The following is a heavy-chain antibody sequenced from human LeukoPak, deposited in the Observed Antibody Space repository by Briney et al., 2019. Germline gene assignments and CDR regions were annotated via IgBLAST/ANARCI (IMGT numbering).Heavy chain of an antibody. CDR2: IYYSGST. CDR1: GGSISSYY. V-gene: IGHV4-59*12. J-gene: IGHJ4*02. D-gene: IGHD6-13*01. Sequence: SETPSLTCTVSGGSISSYYWSWIRQPLGKGLEWIGYIYYSGSTNYNPSLKSRVTISVDTSKNQFSLKLSSVTAADTAVYYCASRIAAARGSDYWGQGTLVTVSS. CDR3: ASRIAAARGSDY.